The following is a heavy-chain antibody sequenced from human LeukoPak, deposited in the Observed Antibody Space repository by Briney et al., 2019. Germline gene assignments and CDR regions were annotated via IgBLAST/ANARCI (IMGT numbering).Heavy chain of an antibody. V-gene: IGHV3-23*01. D-gene: IGHD1-26*01. J-gene: IGHJ3*02. CDR3: AKDRRGSYYLQSYAFDI. Sequence: PGGSLRLSCAASGFTFSGYAMSWVRQAPGKGLEWVSAISGSGGSTYYADSVKGRFTISRDNSKNTLYLQMNSLRAEDTAVYYCAKDRRGSYYLQSYAFDIWGQGTMVTVSS. CDR2: ISGSGGST. CDR1: GFTFSGYA.